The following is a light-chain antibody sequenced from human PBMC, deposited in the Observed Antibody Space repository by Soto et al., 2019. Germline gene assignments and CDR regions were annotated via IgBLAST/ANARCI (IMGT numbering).Light chain of an antibody. CDR3: QQRSNWPQEHT. Sequence: EIVLTQSPATLSLSPGERATLSCRASQSVSSYLAWYQQKPGQAPRLLIYDASNRATGIPARFSGSGSGTDFTLTISSLEPEDFAVYYCQQRSNWPQEHTFRQGTKLEIK. J-gene: IGKJ2*01. CDR2: DAS. CDR1: QSVSSY. V-gene: IGKV3-11*01.